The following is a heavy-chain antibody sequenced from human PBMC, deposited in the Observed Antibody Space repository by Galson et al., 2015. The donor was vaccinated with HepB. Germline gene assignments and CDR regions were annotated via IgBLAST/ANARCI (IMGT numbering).Heavy chain of an antibody. Sequence: SLRLSCAVSGFTFSDYRMNWVRQAPGKGLEWISYISRSSIVIHYADFVKGRFTISRDNAKNLLYLQMNSLTDEDTAVYYCTRDFAEMATDYWGQGTMVTVSS. CDR1: GFTFSDYR. D-gene: IGHD5-24*01. CDR2: ISRSSIVI. CDR3: TRDFAEMATDY. J-gene: IGHJ4*02. V-gene: IGHV3-48*02.